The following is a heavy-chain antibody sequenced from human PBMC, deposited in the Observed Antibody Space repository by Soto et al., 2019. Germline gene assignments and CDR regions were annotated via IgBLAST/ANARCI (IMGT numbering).Heavy chain of an antibody. CDR2: ISSSGTTR. CDR3: ARALWSHTSSWYYFDY. J-gene: IGHJ4*02. D-gene: IGHD6-13*01. CDR1: GFTFSDYY. Sequence: QVQLVESGGGLVKPGGSQRLSCAAFGFTFSDYYMSWIRQAPGKGPEWVSYISSSGTTRYNADSVKGRFTISRDNAKNSLYLQMNSLSAEDTAVYYCARALWSHTSSWYYFDYWVQGTLVTVSS. V-gene: IGHV3-11*01.